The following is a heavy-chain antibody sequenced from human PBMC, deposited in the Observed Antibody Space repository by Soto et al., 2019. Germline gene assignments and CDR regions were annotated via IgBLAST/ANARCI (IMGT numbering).Heavy chain of an antibody. V-gene: IGHV4-34*01. CDR2: INHSGST. J-gene: IGHJ6*03. CDR1: GGSFSGYY. Sequence: QVQLQQWGAGLLKPSETLSLTCAVYGGSFSGYYWSWIRQPPGKGLEWIGEINHSGSTNYNPSLKSRVTISVDTSKNQFSLKLSSVTAADTAVYYCARGCYDSGSYYIGRYYYYMDVWGKGTTVTVSS. D-gene: IGHD3-10*01. CDR3: ARGCYDSGSYYIGRYYYYMDV.